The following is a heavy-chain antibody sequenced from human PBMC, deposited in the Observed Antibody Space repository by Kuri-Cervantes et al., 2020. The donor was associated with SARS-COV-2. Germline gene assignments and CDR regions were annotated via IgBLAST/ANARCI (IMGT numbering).Heavy chain of an antibody. CDR1: GFTFSSYG. J-gene: IGHJ4*02. CDR2: IWYDGSNK. CDR3: AKDGCSSTSCYMGYYFGY. D-gene: IGHD2-2*02. V-gene: IGHV3-33*06. Sequence: GGSLRLSCAASGFTFSSYGMHWVRQAPGKGLEWVAVIWYDGSNKYYADSVKGRFTISRDNSKNTLYLQMNSLRAEDTAVYYCAKDGCSSTSCYMGYYFGYWGQGTLVTVSS.